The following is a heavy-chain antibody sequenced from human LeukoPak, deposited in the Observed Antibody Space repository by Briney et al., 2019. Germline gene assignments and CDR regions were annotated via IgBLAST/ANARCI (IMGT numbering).Heavy chain of an antibody. D-gene: IGHD4-17*01. J-gene: IGHJ4*02. CDR3: AKCDYGHDSAPPLLNY. Sequence: GGSLRLSCAASGFTFSSFAMSWVRQAPGKGLEWVANIVGSGDATYYADSVKGRFTISRDNSNNMLYLQMNSLRAEDTALYYCAKCDYGHDSAPPLLNYWGQGTLVTVSS. V-gene: IGHV3-23*01. CDR1: GFTFSSFA. CDR2: IVGSGDAT.